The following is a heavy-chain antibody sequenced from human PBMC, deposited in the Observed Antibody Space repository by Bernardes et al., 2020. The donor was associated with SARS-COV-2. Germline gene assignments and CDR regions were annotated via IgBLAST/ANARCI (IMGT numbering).Heavy chain of an antibody. CDR1: GGSISSHY. J-gene: IGHJ3*02. Sequence: SETLSLTCTVSGGSISSHYWSWIRQPPGKGLEWIGYIYYSGSTNYNPSLKSRVTISVDTSKNQFSLKLRSVTAADTAVYYCARVGCSGYYFSACFPDAFDIWGQGTMVTVSS. D-gene: IGHD3-3*01. V-gene: IGHV4-59*11. CDR2: IYYSGST. CDR3: ARVGCSGYYFSACFPDAFDI.